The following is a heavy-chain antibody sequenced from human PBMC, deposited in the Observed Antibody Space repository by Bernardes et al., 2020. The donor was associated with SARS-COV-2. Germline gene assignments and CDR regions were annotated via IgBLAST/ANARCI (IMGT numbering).Heavy chain of an antibody. CDR2: INSDSSFI. V-gene: IGHV3-21*01. Sequence: GGSLRLSCATSGFIFNSYSLNWVRQAPGKGPEWVASINSDSSFIYYVDSVKGRFTISRDTATKSVFLHMNSLRADDTAVYYCARHGTGNVLGHWGQGILVTVSS. D-gene: IGHD3-10*01. J-gene: IGHJ4*02. CDR1: GFIFNSYS. CDR3: ARHGTGNVLGH.